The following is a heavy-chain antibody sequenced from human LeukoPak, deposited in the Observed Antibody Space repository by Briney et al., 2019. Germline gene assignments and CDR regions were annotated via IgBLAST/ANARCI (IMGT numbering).Heavy chain of an antibody. CDR3: ARDRFYDSSGHRAFDI. V-gene: IGHV1-2*02. Sequence: ASVKVSCKASGYTFTGYYMHWVRQAPGQGLEWMGWINPNSGGTNYAQKFQGRVTMTRDTSISTVYMELSSLRSEDTAVYYCARDRFYDSSGHRAFDIWGQGTMVTVSS. D-gene: IGHD3-22*01. CDR2: INPNSGGT. CDR1: GYTFTGYY. J-gene: IGHJ3*02.